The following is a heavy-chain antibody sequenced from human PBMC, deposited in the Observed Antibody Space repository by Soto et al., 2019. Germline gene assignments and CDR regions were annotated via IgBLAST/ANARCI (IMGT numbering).Heavy chain of an antibody. D-gene: IGHD4-17*01. CDR3: PKNITERDSYGDFWGRG. CDR1: GFTFDDYA. V-gene: IGHV3-9*01. J-gene: IGHJ4*02. Sequence: EVQLVESGGGLVQPGRSLRLSCAASGFTFDDYAMHWVRQVPGRGLEWVSGINWNSDTINYADSVRGRFTISRDNAKSTLYLQITSPRTEATTFYHWPKNITERDSYGDFWGRGRGQGTLVTVSS. CDR2: INWNSDTI.